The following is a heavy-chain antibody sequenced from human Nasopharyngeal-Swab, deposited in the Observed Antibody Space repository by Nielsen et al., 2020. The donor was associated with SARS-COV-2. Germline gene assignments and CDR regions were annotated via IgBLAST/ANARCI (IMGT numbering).Heavy chain of an antibody. Sequence: SETLSLTCTVSGVSITSQYWSWIRQPPGKGLAWIGYISHNSGTSYNPYLKSRVTMFMDTSKNQFSLRLTSVTAADTAVYYCAKEGATGWFDPCGQGTLVTVSS. V-gene: IGHV4-59*11. CDR1: GVSITSQY. CDR2: ISHNSGT. J-gene: IGHJ5*02. CDR3: AKEGATGWFDP.